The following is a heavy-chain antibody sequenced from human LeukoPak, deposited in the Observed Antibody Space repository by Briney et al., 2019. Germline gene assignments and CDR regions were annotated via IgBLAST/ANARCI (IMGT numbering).Heavy chain of an antibody. Sequence: GRSLRFSCAASGFTFSSYGMHWVRQTPGKGLEWVAVISYDGSNKDYADSVKGRFTISRDNSKNTLYLQMRSLRVEDTGVYYCAKDRGSSGRNYFDQWGQGTLVTVSS. CDR1: GFTFSSYG. CDR3: AKDRGSSGRNYFDQ. CDR2: ISYDGSNK. V-gene: IGHV3-30*18. J-gene: IGHJ4*02. D-gene: IGHD6-19*01.